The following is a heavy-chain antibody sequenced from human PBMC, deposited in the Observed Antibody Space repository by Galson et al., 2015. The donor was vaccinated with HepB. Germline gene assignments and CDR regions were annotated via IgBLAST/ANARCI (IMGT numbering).Heavy chain of an antibody. Sequence: SVKVSCKASGYTFTGYYMHWVRQAPGQGLEWMGWINPNSGGTNYAQKFQGWVTMTRDTSISTAYMELSRLRSDDTAVYYCATSAVTTPNYYYYGMDVWGQGTLVTVSS. D-gene: IGHD4-17*01. CDR1: GYTFTGYY. J-gene: IGHJ6*02. CDR3: ATSAVTTPNYYYYGMDV. V-gene: IGHV1-2*04. CDR2: INPNSGGT.